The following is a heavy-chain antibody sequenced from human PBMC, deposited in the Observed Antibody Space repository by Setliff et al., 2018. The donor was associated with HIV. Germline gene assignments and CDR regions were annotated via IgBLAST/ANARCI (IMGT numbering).Heavy chain of an antibody. J-gene: IGHJ6*03. D-gene: IGHD1-1*01. V-gene: IGHV4-59*01. CDR2: IHYSGSS. Sequence: SETLSLTCTVSGGSISGYYWSWVRQPPEKRLELIGFIHYSGSSDYNPSLKSRITISVDMSRNQFSLVLSSVTAADTAVYYCARFQAWQLGRRGGYYYYMNVWGKGTTVTVSS. CDR3: ARFQAWQLGRRGGYYYYMNV. CDR1: GGSISGYY.